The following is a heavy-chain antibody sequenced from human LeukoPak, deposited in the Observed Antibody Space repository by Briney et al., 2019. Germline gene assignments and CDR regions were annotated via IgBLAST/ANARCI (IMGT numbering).Heavy chain of an antibody. Sequence: GGSLRLSCAASGFTFSSYWMSWVRQAPGKGLEWVANIKQDGSEKYYVDSVKGRLTISRDNAKNSLYLQMNSLRAEDTAVYYCARASPLQGATIGYYYGMDVWGQGTTVTVSS. V-gene: IGHV3-7*01. CDR1: GFTFSSYW. D-gene: IGHD1-26*01. J-gene: IGHJ6*02. CDR2: IKQDGSEK. CDR3: ARASPLQGATIGYYYGMDV.